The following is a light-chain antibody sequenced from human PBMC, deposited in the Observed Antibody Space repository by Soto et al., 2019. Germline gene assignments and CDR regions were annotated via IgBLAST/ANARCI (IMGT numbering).Light chain of an antibody. CDR3: QQYNDWPPFT. J-gene: IGKJ3*01. V-gene: IGKV3-15*01. Sequence: EKVMAQSPATLSLSPGERATLSCRASQSVGSNLAWYQQKPGQAPRLLIYGASTRATGIPARFSGSGSGTEFTLTISSLQSEDFAVYYCQQYNDWPPFTFGPGTTVDIK. CDR1: QSVGSN. CDR2: GAS.